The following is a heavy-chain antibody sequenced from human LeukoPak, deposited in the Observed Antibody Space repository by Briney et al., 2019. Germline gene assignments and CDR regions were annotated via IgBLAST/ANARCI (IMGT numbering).Heavy chain of an antibody. D-gene: IGHD4-17*01. J-gene: IGHJ4*02. CDR2: ISSSSSYI. CDR3: ARDLAAYGDLTTGY. Sequence: PGGSLRLSCAASGFTFSSYSMNWVRQAPGKGLEWVSSISSSSSYIYYADSVKGRFTISRDNAKNSLYLQMNSLRAEDTAVYYCARDLAAYGDLTTGYWGQGTLVTVSS. V-gene: IGHV3-21*01. CDR1: GFTFSSYS.